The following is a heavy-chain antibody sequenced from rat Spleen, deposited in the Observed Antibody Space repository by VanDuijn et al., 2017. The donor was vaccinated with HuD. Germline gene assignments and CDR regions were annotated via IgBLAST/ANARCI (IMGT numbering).Heavy chain of an antibody. CDR2: IWTGGST. D-gene: IGHD1-7*01. J-gene: IGHJ2*01. V-gene: IGHV2-30*01. CDR3: TRVDTMGTEDY. CDR1: GFSLTSHN. Sequence: QVQLKESGPGLVQPSQTLSLTCTVSGFSLTSHNVHWVRQPIGKGLEWMGVIWTGGSTDYNSALKSRLSITRDTSKSQVFLKMNSLRSEDTATYFCTRVDTMGTEDYWGQGVMVTVSS.